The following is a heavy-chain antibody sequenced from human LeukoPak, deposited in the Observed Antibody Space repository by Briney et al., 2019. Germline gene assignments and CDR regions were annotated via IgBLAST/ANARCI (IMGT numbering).Heavy chain of an antibody. J-gene: IGHJ6*02. V-gene: IGHV1-69*13. CDR1: GCTFSSYA. Sequence: ASVKVSCKASGCTFSSYAINWVRQAPGQGLEWMGGIIPIFGTANYAQKFQGRVTITADQSTSTAYMELSSLRSEDTAVYYCARDMWELRLGYYYGMDVWGQGTTVTVSS. D-gene: IGHD1-26*01. CDR2: IIPIFGTA. CDR3: ARDMWELRLGYYYGMDV.